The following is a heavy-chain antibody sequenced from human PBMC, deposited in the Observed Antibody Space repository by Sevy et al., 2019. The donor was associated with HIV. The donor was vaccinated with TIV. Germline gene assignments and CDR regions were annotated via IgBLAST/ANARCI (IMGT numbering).Heavy chain of an antibody. D-gene: IGHD6-13*01. V-gene: IGHV3-43D*03. CDR1: GFTFDEIG. Sequence: GGSLRLSCAASGFTFDEIGMHWVRQAPGKGLEWVSVISCDGRSTNYAESVKGRFTVSRDNNKNSLYLQMNSLRVEDTALYYCAKGHPLGCSSFIFDFWGQGTLVTVSS. CDR2: ISCDGRST. J-gene: IGHJ4*02. CDR3: AKGHPLGCSSFIFDF.